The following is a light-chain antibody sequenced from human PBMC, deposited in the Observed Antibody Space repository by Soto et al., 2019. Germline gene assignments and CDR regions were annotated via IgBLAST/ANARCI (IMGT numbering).Light chain of an antibody. Sequence: EIVLTQSPATLSLSPGERATLSCRASQSVSSYLAWYQQKPGQAPRLLIYDASNRATGIPARFSGSGSGTDFTLTISSLEPEDFAFYYCQQRGNWPLTFGVGTKVEIK. CDR1: QSVSSY. J-gene: IGKJ4*01. CDR2: DAS. CDR3: QQRGNWPLT. V-gene: IGKV3-11*01.